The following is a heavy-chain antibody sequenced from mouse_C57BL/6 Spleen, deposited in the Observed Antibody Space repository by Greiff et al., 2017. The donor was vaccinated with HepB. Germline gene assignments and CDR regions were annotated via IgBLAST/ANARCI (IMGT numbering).Heavy chain of an antibody. D-gene: IGHD1-1*01. CDR1: GYAFSSSW. Sequence: VQLQESGPELVKPGASVKISCKASGYAFSSSWMNWVKQRPGKGLEWIGRIYPGDGDTNYNGKFKGKATLTADKSSSTAYMQLSSLTSEDSAVYVCARSLIITTVVAPLDYWGQGTTLTVSS. CDR2: IYPGDGDT. J-gene: IGHJ2*01. V-gene: IGHV1-82*01. CDR3: ARSLIITTVVAPLDY.